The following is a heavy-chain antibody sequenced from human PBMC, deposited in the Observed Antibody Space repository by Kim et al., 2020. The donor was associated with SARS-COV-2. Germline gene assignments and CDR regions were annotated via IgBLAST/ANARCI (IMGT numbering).Heavy chain of an antibody. CDR2: IYYSGST. J-gene: IGHJ4*02. CDR3: ARHPYYDFWSGYPQPPFFDY. Sequence: SETLSLTCTVSGGSISSSSYYWGWIRQPPGKGLEWIGSIYYSGSTYYNPSLKSRVTISVDTSKNQFSLKLSSVTAADTAVYYCARHPYYDFWSGYPQPPFFDYWGQGTLVTVSS. D-gene: IGHD3-3*01. CDR1: GGSISSSSYY. V-gene: IGHV4-39*01.